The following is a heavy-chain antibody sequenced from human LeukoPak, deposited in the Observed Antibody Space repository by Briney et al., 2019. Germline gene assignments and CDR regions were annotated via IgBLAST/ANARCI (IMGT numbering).Heavy chain of an antibody. D-gene: IGHD6-19*01. Sequence: SETLSLTCAVYGGSFSGYYWSWIRQPPGKGLEWIGEINHSGSTNYNPSLKSRVTISVDTSKNQFSLKLSSVTAADTAVYYCARDLEDSSGWYRWDYWGQGTLVTVSS. CDR2: INHSGST. CDR1: GGSFSGYY. V-gene: IGHV4-34*01. CDR3: ARDLEDSSGWYRWDY. J-gene: IGHJ4*02.